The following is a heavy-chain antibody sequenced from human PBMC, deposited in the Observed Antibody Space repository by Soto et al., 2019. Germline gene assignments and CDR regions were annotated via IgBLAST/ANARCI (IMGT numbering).Heavy chain of an antibody. Sequence: QVQLVQSGAEEQKPGSSVKVSCKASGGTFSSYTISWVRQAPGQGLEWMGRIIPILGIANYAQKFQGRVTITADKSTSTAYMELSSLRSEDTAVYYCASGSGFWSGNYYYYMDVWGKGTTVTVSS. CDR2: IIPILGIA. CDR3: ASGSGFWSGNYYYYMDV. CDR1: GGTFSSYT. J-gene: IGHJ6*03. D-gene: IGHD3-3*01. V-gene: IGHV1-69*02.